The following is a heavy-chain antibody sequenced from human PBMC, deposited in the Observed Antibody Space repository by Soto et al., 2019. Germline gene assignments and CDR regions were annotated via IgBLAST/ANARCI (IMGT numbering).Heavy chain of an antibody. J-gene: IGHJ4*02. CDR3: ARSIVAVTALDY. D-gene: IGHD2-21*02. Sequence: ASVKVSCKASGYTFTSYDINWVRQATGQGLEWMGWMNPNSGNTGYAQKFQGSVTMTRNTSISTAYMELSSLRSEDTAEYYCARSIVAVTALDYWGQGTLVTVSS. CDR2: MNPNSGNT. V-gene: IGHV1-8*01. CDR1: GYTFTSYD.